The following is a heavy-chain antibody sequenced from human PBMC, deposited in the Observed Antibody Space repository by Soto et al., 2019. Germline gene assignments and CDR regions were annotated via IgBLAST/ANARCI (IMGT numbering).Heavy chain of an antibody. D-gene: IGHD6-6*01. CDR3: ARGGSSIAARQGSSVGPRPPSGFDY. J-gene: IGHJ4*02. CDR1: DGSISSSNYY. Sequence: PSETLSLTCSVSDGSISSSNYYWVWIRQSPDKGLEWIGYIYYSGSTYYNPSLKSRVTISVDTSKNQFSLKLSSVTAADTAVYYCARGGSSIAARQGSSVGPRPPSGFDYWGQGTLVTVSS. V-gene: IGHV4-31*02. CDR2: IYYSGST.